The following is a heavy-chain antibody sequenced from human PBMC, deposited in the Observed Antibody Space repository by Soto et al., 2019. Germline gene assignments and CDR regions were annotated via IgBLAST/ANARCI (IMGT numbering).Heavy chain of an antibody. Sequence: QPGGSLRLSCAVSGIMFSAYEMNWVRQSPGKGLEWVSYMSSSGTTVYYADSVKGRFTISRDNAENSLYLQLNNLRAEDTARYHCAKAFGDWYPFEKWGLGALVTVSS. V-gene: IGHV3-48*03. CDR1: GIMFSAYE. D-gene: IGHD2-21*02. CDR3: AKAFGDWYPFEK. CDR2: MSSSGTTV. J-gene: IGHJ4*02.